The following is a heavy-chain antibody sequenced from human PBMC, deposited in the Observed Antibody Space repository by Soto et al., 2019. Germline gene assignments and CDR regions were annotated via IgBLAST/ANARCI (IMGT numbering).Heavy chain of an antibody. CDR3: ARGGYYYVDPYIY. D-gene: IGHD3-22*01. Sequence: QVQVVESGGGVVQPGTSLRLSCAASGFTFSSYGMHWVRQAPGKGLEWVTIISYDGSNKYYADSVKGRFTISRDNSKNTVYLQMNSLSAEDTAVYYCARGGYYYVDPYIYWGQGTLVTVSS. J-gene: IGHJ4*02. V-gene: IGHV3-30*03. CDR2: ISYDGSNK. CDR1: GFTFSSYG.